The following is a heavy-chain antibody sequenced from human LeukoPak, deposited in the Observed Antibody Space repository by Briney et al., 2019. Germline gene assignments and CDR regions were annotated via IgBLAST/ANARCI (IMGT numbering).Heavy chain of an antibody. J-gene: IGHJ4*02. CDR2: IYPVDSDT. V-gene: IGHV5-51*01. CDR3: ASRGTRNTDWTLDY. Sequence: GESLKISCKGSGYSFTSYWIGWVRQMPGKGLEWMGFIYPVDSDTRYNPSFQGQVTISADKSISTAYLQWSNLKASDTAMYYCASRGTRNTDWTLDYWGQGTLVTVSS. CDR1: GYSFTSYW. D-gene: IGHD1/OR15-1a*01.